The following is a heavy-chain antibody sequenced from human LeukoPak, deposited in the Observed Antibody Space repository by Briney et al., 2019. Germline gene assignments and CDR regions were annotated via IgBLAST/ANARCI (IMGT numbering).Heavy chain of an antibody. CDR3: ASIAVASAYYYMDV. Sequence: PSETLSLTCTVSGGSISSSSYYWGWIRQPPGKGLEWIGSIYYSGSTYYNPSLKSRVTISVDTSKNQFSLKLSSVTAADTAVYYCASIAVASAYYYMDVWGKGTTVTISS. V-gene: IGHV4-39*07. D-gene: IGHD6-19*01. J-gene: IGHJ6*03. CDR2: IYYSGST. CDR1: GGSISSSSYY.